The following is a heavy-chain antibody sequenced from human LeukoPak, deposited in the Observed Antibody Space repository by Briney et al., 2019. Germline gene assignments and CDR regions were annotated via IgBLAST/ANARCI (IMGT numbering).Heavy chain of an antibody. D-gene: IGHD3-3*01. Sequence: PGGSLRLSCAASGFTFSSYAMSWVRQAPGKGLEGVSAISGSGGSTYYADSVKGRFTISRDDSKNTLYLQMNRLRDEDTAVYYCARDWRTTSFDNWGQGTLVTVSS. CDR3: ARDWRTTSFDN. J-gene: IGHJ4*02. CDR1: GFTFSSYA. V-gene: IGHV3-23*01. CDR2: ISGSGGST.